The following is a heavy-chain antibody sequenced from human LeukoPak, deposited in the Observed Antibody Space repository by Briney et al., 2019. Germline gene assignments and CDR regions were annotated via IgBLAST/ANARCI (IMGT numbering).Heavy chain of an antibody. V-gene: IGHV4-31*03. J-gene: IGHJ4*02. D-gene: IGHD3-3*01. CDR3: ARVGGTRPDRYYFDH. CDR1: GGSISSGGYY. CDR2: LYFSGGT. Sequence: SETLSLTCTVSGGSISSGGYYWSWIRQHPGKGLEWIGYLYFSGGTYYNPSLKSRVTISVDTTKNQFSLRLSSVTAADTAVYYCARVGGTRPDRYYFDHWGQGTLVTVSS.